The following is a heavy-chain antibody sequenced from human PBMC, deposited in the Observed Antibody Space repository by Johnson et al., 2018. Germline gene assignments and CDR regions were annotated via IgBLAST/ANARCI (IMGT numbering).Heavy chain of an antibody. Sequence: QVQLQQWGAGLLKPSETLALTCGVSRGSFSGYYWGWIRQTPGKALEWIGQINDSGTTHHNPSLKSRVTMSIDTSKNHFSLRLRFVTAADTGMYYCARLAFCAVDCYPLDYWGQGTLVTVSS. D-gene: IGHD2-21*02. CDR3: ARLAFCAVDCYPLDY. V-gene: IGHV4-34*01. CDR1: RGSFSGYY. CDR2: INDSGTT. J-gene: IGHJ4*02.